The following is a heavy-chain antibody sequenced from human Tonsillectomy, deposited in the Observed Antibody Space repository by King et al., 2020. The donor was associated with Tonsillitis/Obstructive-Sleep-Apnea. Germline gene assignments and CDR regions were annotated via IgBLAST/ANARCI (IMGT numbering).Heavy chain of an antibody. CDR1: GGSFSGYY. CDR3: ARGRGTTKAPHYYGMDV. V-gene: IGHV4-34*01. Sequence: VQLQQWGAGLLEPSETLSLTCAVYGGSFSGYYWSWIRQPPGKGLEWIGEINHSGSTNYNPSLKSRVTISVDTSKNQFSLKLSSVTAADTAVYYCARGRGTTKAPHYYGMDVWGQGTTVTVSS. D-gene: IGHD1-7*01. CDR2: INHSGST. J-gene: IGHJ6*02.